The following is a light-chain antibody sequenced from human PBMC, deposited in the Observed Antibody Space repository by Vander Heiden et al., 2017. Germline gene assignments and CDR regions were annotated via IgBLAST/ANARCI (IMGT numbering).Light chain of an antibody. CDR2: EVS. V-gene: IGLV2-23*02. CDR1: GRDVGRYNL. Sequence: QSALTQPASVSGSPGQSITISCSGTGRDVGRYNLVSCYQQHPGKAPKLMIYEVSKRPSGVSNRFSGSKSVNTASLTISGLQAEDEADYYCCSYAGSSTWVFGGGTKLTVL. CDR3: CSYAGSSTWV. J-gene: IGLJ3*02.